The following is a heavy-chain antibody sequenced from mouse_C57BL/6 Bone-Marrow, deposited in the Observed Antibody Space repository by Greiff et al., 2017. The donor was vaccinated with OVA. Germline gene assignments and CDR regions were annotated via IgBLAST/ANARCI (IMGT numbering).Heavy chain of an antibody. D-gene: IGHD2-12*01. CDR2: ISDGGSYT. CDR3: AGGLLQSFAY. Sequence: EVKLMESGGGLVKPGGSLKLSCAASGFTFSSYAMHWVRQTPEKRLEWVATISDGGSYTYYPDNVKGRFTISKDNAKNNLYLQMSQLKSEDTAMYYCAGGLLQSFAYWGQGTLVTVSA. J-gene: IGHJ3*01. V-gene: IGHV5-4*03. CDR1: GFTFSSYA.